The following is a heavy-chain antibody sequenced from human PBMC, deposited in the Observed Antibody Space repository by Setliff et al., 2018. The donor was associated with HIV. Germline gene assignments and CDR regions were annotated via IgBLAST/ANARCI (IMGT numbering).Heavy chain of an antibody. J-gene: IGHJ3*02. CDR2: IIPIFGTA. CDR3: AGVFGVYYDKEGPYDAFDI. V-gene: IGHV1-69*05. D-gene: IGHD3-22*01. CDR1: GGTFSSYA. Sequence: SVKVSCKASGGTFSSYAISWVRQAPGQGLERMGGIIPIFGTANYAQKFQGRVTITTDDSTSTAYMALSSLSSEDTAVYYCAGVFGVYYDKEGPYDAFDIWGQGTMVTVSS.